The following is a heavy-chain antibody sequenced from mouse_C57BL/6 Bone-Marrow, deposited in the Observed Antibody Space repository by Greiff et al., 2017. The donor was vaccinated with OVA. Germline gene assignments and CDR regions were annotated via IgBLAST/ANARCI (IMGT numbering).Heavy chain of an antibody. CDR2: IRNKANGYTT. D-gene: IGHD1-1*01. V-gene: IGHV7-3*01. J-gene: IGHJ1*03. CDR1: GFTFTDYY. CDR3: ARYPLLLGYCDV. Sequence: EVNLVESGGGLVQPGGSLSLSCAASGFTFTDYYMSWVRQPPGKALEWLGFIRNKANGYTTEYSASVKGRFTISRDNSQSILYLQMNALRAEDSATYYCARYPLLLGYCDVWGTGTTVTVSS.